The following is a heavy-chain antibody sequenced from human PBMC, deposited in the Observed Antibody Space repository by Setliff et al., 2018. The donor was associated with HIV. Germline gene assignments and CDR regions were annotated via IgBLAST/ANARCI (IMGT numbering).Heavy chain of an antibody. J-gene: IGHJ4*02. D-gene: IGHD1-26*01. V-gene: IGHV3-30*02. Sequence: GESLKISCAASGFIFSSYGMHWVRQAPGKGLEWVAFIRYDGSNKYYADSVKGRFTISRDNSKNTLYLQMNSLRAEDTAVYYCATDCAVVGGTGSLDSWGQGTLVTVSS. CDR2: IRYDGSNK. CDR1: GFIFSSYG. CDR3: ATDCAVVGGTGSLDS.